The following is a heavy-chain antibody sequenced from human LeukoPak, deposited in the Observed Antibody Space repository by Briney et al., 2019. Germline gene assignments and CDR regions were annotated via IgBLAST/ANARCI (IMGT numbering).Heavy chain of an antibody. CDR1: GVTFSTHA. J-gene: IGHJ4*02. V-gene: IGHV3-23*01. Sequence: PLGSLRLSSAAPGVTFSTHAMCSVRQAPGKGLGWVSPICGNSGTTYYADSVKGRFTISRDNSKNTLYLQMNSLRVEDTAVYYCAKPPPDSSSWLFDYWGQGTLVTVSS. CDR2: ICGNSGTT. D-gene: IGHD6-13*01. CDR3: AKPPPDSSSWLFDY.